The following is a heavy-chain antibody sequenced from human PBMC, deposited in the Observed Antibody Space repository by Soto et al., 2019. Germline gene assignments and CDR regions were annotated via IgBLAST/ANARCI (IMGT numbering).Heavy chain of an antibody. CDR3: AKDKRTIFGVVIFYGMDV. V-gene: IGHV3-23*01. J-gene: IGHJ6*02. CDR1: GFTFSSYA. CDR2: ISGSGGST. Sequence: GGSLRLSCAASGFTFSSYAMSWVRQAPGKGLEWVSAISGSGGSTYYADSVKGRFTISRDNSKNTLYLQTNSLRAEDTAVYYCAKDKRTIFGVVIFYGMDVWGQGTTVTVSS. D-gene: IGHD3-3*01.